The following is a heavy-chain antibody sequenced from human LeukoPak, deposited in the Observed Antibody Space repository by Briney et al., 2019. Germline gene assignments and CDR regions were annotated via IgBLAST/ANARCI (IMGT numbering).Heavy chain of an antibody. CDR1: GYTFTSYS. CDR3: ARRNYDSSGYYFDY. CDR2: INTNTANP. V-gene: IGHV7-4-1*02. Sequence: GASVKVSCKASGYTFTSYSMNWVRQAPGQGLEWMGWINTNTANPTYVQGFTGRFVFSLDTSVSTTYLQISSLKAEDTAVYYCARRNYDSSGYYFDYWGQGTLVTVSS. D-gene: IGHD3-22*01. J-gene: IGHJ4*02.